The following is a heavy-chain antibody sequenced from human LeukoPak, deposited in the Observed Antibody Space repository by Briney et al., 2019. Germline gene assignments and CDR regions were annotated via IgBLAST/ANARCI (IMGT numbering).Heavy chain of an antibody. CDR2: IWYDGSKK. V-gene: IGHV3-30*02. Sequence: GGSLRLSCAASGFSFSSYGMHWVRQAPGKGLEWVAVIWYDGSKKYYADSVKGRFIISRDNSRNTLYLQMNSLRAEDTAVYYCAGGYYYPYWGQGTLVTVSS. J-gene: IGHJ4*02. CDR1: GFSFSSYG. CDR3: AGGYYYPY. D-gene: IGHD3-22*01.